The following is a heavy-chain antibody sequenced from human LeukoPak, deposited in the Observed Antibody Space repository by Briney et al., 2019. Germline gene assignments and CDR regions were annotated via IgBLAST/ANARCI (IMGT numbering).Heavy chain of an antibody. V-gene: IGHV3-23*01. CDR2: ISDSGGST. Sequence: AGGSLRLSCAASGFTFSSYAMTWLRQAPGKGLEWVSGISDSGGSTYYADSVKGRFTISRDNSKSTLYLQMNSLRAEDTAIYYCAKESTSSGYYYAPDYWGQGTLVTVS. CDR1: GFTFSSYA. D-gene: IGHD3-22*01. CDR3: AKESTSSGYYYAPDY. J-gene: IGHJ4*02.